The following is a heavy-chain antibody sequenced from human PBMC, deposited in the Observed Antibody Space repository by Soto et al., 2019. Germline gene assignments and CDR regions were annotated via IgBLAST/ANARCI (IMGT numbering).Heavy chain of an antibody. V-gene: IGHV4-31*03. Sequence: QVQLQESGPGLVKPSQTQSLTCTVSGGSISSGGTGSYWTWIRQLPGKGLEWIGYIYYTGNTYYNPSLKSRPTISIDTSENQFSLKLTSVTAADTAVYFCASGHDAYKVRYWGQGTLVTVSS. D-gene: IGHD1-1*01. CDR2: IYYTGNT. J-gene: IGHJ4*02. CDR3: ASGHDAYKVRY. CDR1: GGSISSGGTGSY.